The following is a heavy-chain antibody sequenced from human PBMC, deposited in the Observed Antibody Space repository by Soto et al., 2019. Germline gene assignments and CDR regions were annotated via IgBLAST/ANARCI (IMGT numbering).Heavy chain of an antibody. D-gene: IGHD2-21*02. Sequence: SETLSLTCAVSGGSISSGGYSWSWIRQPPGKGLEWIGYIYHSGSTYYNPSLKSRVTISVDRSKNQFSLKLSSVTAADTAVYYCASSIVVVTAIYPDAFDIWGQGTMVT. CDR3: ASSIVVVTAIYPDAFDI. CDR2: IYHSGST. J-gene: IGHJ3*02. V-gene: IGHV4-30-2*01. CDR1: GGSISSGGYS.